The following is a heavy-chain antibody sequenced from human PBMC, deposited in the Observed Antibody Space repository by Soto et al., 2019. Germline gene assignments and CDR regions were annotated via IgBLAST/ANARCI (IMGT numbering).Heavy chain of an antibody. CDR2: ISYDGSNK. D-gene: IGHD6-13*01. CDR1: GFTFSSYA. J-gene: IGHJ4*02. CDR3: ARDYVGTGSRFDY. V-gene: IGHV3-30-3*01. Sequence: GGSLRLSCAASGFTFSSYAMHWVRQAPGKGLEWVAVISYDGSNKYYADSVKGRFTISRDNSKNTLYLQMNSLRAEDTAVYYCARDYVGTGSRFDYWGQGTLVTVSS.